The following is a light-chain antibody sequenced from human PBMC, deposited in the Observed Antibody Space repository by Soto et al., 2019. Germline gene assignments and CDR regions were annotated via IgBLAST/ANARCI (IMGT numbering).Light chain of an antibody. J-gene: IGKJ1*01. CDR1: QSFNSIY. Sequence: IVLTQSPGTLSLSPGERATLSCRASQSFNSIYLAWYQQKPGQAPRLLIYGASSRATGIPDRFSGSGSGTDFTLTISRLEPEDFAVYYCQQYGSSRWTFGQGTKVDIK. CDR2: GAS. V-gene: IGKV3-20*01. CDR3: QQYGSSRWT.